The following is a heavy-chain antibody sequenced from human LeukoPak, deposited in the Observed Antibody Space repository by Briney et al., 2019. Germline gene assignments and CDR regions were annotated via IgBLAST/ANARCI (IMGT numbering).Heavy chain of an antibody. J-gene: IGHJ5*02. CDR1: GFTFTTNW. Sequence: GGSLRLSCAASGFTFTTNWMHWVRQAPGKGLVWVSRINSDGSSTYYADSVKGRFTISRDNAKNTLYLQMNGLRAEDTAVYYCARGSYCSTTSCSLDSGWFDPWGQGTLVSVSS. V-gene: IGHV3-74*01. CDR3: ARGSYCSTTSCSLDSGWFDP. CDR2: INSDGSST. D-gene: IGHD2-2*01.